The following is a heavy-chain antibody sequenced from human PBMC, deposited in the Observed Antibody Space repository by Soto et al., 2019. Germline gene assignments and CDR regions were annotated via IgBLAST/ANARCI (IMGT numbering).Heavy chain of an antibody. CDR3: ERDRLNTMIPDPDAFDI. J-gene: IGHJ3*02. CDR1: GGTFSSYA. CDR2: IIPIFGTA. D-gene: IGHD3-22*01. Sequence: QVQLVQSGAEVKKPGSSVKVSCKASGGTFSSYALSWVRQYPGQGLEWMGGIIPIFGTANYAQKFQGRVTITADKSTSTAYMELSSLRSEDTAVYYCERDRLNTMIPDPDAFDIWGQGTVVTVSS. V-gene: IGHV1-69*06.